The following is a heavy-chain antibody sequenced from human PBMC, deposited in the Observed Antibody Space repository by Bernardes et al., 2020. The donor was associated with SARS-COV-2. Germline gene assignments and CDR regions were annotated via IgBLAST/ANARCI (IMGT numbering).Heavy chain of an antibody. CDR3: ARTTAESYYNFWIGYFNYGMDV. D-gene: IGHD3-3*01. V-gene: IGHV3-7*04. CDR1: EFNFGNFW. J-gene: IGHJ6*02. Sequence: GGSLRLSCAASEFNFGNFWMNWVRQAPGKGLEWVANINQDGSEKNYVDSVKGRFTISRDNAKNSMYLQMSSLRAEDTAVYYCARTTAESYYNFWIGYFNYGMDVWGQGTTVTVS. CDR2: INQDGSEK.